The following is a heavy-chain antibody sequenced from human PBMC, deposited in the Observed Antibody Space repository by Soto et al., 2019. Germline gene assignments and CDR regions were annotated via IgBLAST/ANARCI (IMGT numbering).Heavy chain of an antibody. V-gene: IGHV4-34*01. CDR3: ARGRGIAVARRWFDP. Sequence: QVQLQQWGAGLLKPSETLSLTCAVYGGTFSGYYWSWIRQPPGKGLEWIGEIKHSGSTNYNPSLQVRVTISVDTSKNQFSLKLSSVTAADAAVYYCARGRGIAVARRWFDPWGQGTLVTVSS. CDR2: IKHSGST. J-gene: IGHJ5*02. CDR1: GGTFSGYY. D-gene: IGHD6-19*01.